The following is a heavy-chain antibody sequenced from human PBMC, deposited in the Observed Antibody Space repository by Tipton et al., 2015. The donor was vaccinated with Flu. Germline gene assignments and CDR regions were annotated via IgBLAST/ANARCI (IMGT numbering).Heavy chain of an antibody. CDR1: GYSISSGYY. D-gene: IGHD3-22*01. CDR2: IYHIGSP. CDR3: AKLVYFDSSGYYRYYFDY. J-gene: IGHJ4*02. Sequence: TLSLTCTVSGYSISSGYYWGWIRQPPGKGLEWIGTIYHIGSPYYNPSLKSRLTISVDTSKNQFSLRLTSVTAVDTAVYYCAKLVYFDSSGYYRYYFDYWGQGTLVTVST. V-gene: IGHV4-38-2*02.